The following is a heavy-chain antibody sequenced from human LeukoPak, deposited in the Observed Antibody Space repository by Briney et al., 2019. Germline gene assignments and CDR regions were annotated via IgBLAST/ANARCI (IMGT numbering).Heavy chain of an antibody. V-gene: IGHV4-34*01. CDR3: ERGQVPAARGYNWFDP. D-gene: IGHD2-2*01. CDR1: GWSFNDYY. J-gene: IGHJ5*02. Sequence: SETLSLTCAVYGWSFNDYYWNWIRQPPGKGLEWIGEINARGDTNYNPSLKSRVTISVDTSKKQFSLRLTSMIAADTALYYCERGQVPAARGYNWFDPWSQGTLVTVSS. CDR2: INARGDT.